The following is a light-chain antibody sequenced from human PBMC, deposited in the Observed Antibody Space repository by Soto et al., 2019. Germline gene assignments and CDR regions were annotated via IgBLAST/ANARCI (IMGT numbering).Light chain of an antibody. V-gene: IGKV3-15*01. J-gene: IGKJ1*01. Sequence: EIVMTQSPATLSVSPGERVTLSCRARQSVGSNLAWYQQKPGQAPRLLIYGASTRATGIPARFSGSGSETEFTLTISSLQPEDFATYYCLQHNTYPRTFGQGTKVDIK. CDR1: QSVGSN. CDR2: GAS. CDR3: LQHNTYPRT.